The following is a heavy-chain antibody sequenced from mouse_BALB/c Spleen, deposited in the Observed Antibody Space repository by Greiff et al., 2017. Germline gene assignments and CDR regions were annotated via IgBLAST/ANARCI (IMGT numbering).Heavy chain of an antibody. CDR3: ARLGDGYYTWFAY. Sequence: EVQLQQSGPELVKPGASVKISCKASGYTFTDYNMHWVKQSHGKSLEWIGYIYPYNGGTGYNQKFKSKATLTVDNSSSTAYMELRSLTSEDSAVYYCARLGDGYYTWFAYWGQGTLVTVSA. CDR2: IYPYNGGT. D-gene: IGHD2-3*01. J-gene: IGHJ3*01. V-gene: IGHV1S29*02. CDR1: GYTFTDYN.